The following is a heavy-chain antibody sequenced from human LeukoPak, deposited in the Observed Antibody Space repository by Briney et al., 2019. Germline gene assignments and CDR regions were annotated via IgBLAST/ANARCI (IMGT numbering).Heavy chain of an antibody. D-gene: IGHD3-10*01. CDR1: GGSISSYY. Sequence: SETLSLTCTVSGGSISSYYWSWIRQPPGKGLEGIGYIYYSGSTNYNPSLKSRVTISVDTSKNQFSLKLSSVTAADTAVYYCASNYYGSGSLDYWGQGNLVTVSS. CDR2: IYYSGST. V-gene: IGHV4-59*08. CDR3: ASNYYGSGSLDY. J-gene: IGHJ4*02.